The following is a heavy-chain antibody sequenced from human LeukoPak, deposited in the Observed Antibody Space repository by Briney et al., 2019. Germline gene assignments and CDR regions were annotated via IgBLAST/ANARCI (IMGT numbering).Heavy chain of an antibody. CDR1: GFTFSSYA. CDR3: AKDFGSGWYRATNGFDY. V-gene: IGHV3-23*01. Sequence: PGGSLRLSCAASGFTFSSYAMSWVRQAPGKGLEWVSAISGSGGSTYYADSVKGRFTISRDNSKNTLYLQMNSLRAEDTAVYYCAKDFGSGWYRATNGFDYWGQGTTVTVSS. J-gene: IGHJ4*03. CDR2: ISGSGGST. D-gene: IGHD6-19*01.